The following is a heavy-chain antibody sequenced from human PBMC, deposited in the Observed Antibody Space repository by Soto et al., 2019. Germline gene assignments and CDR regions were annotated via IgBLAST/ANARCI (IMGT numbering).Heavy chain of an antibody. J-gene: IGHJ4*02. CDR2: ISAYNGNT. Sequence: QVQLVQSGAEVKKPGASVKVSCKASGYTFTSYGISWVRQARGQGLEWMGWISAYNGNTNYAQKLQGRVTMTTDTSTSTAYMELRSLRSDDTAVYYCARDSADIVVVGRNDYWGQGTLVTVSS. CDR1: GYTFTSYG. D-gene: IGHD2-15*01. V-gene: IGHV1-18*01. CDR3: ARDSADIVVVGRNDY.